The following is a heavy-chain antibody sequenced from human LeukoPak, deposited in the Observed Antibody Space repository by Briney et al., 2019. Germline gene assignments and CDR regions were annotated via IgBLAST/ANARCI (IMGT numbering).Heavy chain of an antibody. J-gene: IGHJ5*02. V-gene: IGHV4-34*01. CDR2: INHSGST. CDR3: ARGRARGNWFDP. D-gene: IGHD3-10*01. CDR1: GGSFSGYY. Sequence: PSGTLSLTCAVYGGSFSGYYWSWLRQPPGKGLEWIGEINHSGSTNYNPSLKGRVTISVDTSKNQFSLKLSSVTAADTAVYYCARGRARGNWFDPWGQGTLVTVSS.